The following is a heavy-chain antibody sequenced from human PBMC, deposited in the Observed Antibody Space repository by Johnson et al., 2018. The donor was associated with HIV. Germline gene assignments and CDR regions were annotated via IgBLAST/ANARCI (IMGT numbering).Heavy chain of an antibody. CDR2: IKQDGSEK. V-gene: IGHV3-7*01. D-gene: IGHD2-8*01. J-gene: IGHJ3*02. Sequence: VQLVESGGGVVQPGGSLTLSCAASGFTFSSYWMSWVRQAPGKGLEWVANIKQDGSEKYYVDSVKGRFTISRDNSKNTVYLQMNSLRPYDTAVYYCARGLMRGAFDMWGQGTMVTVSS. CDR3: ARGLMRGAFDM. CDR1: GFTFSSYW.